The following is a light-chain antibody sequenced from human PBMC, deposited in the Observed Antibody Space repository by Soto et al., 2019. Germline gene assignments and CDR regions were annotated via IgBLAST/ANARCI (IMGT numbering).Light chain of an antibody. V-gene: IGKV1-39*01. CDR1: QTINTY. CDR3: QQSYSVFWT. Sequence: DIQMTQSPSSLSASVGDRVTITCRASQTINTYLNWYQQKPGKAPKLLIYGASNLQSGVPSRFSGSASGTDFTLTISSLQPEDCATYYCQQSYSVFWTFGQGTKVEIK. CDR2: GAS. J-gene: IGKJ1*01.